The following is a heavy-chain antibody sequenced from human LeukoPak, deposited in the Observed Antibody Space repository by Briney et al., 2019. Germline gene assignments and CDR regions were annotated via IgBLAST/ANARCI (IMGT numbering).Heavy chain of an antibody. CDR1: GFPVSSNY. V-gene: IGHV3-53*01. CDR2: IYSGGST. J-gene: IGHJ3*02. Sequence: GGSLRLSCAASGFPVSSNYMSWVRQAPGKGLEWVSVIYSGGSTYYADSVKGQFTISRDKSKNMLYLQMNSLRAEDTAVYYCASNYYVTKAAFDIWGQGTMVTVSS. D-gene: IGHD3-10*02. CDR3: ASNYYVTKAAFDI.